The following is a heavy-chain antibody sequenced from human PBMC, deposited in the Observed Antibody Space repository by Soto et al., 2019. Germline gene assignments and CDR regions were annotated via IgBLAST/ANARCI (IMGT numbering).Heavy chain of an antibody. J-gene: IGHJ4*02. D-gene: IGHD3-3*01. Sequence: ASVTVSCQASGYTFTSYDINLVRQATGQGLEWMGWMNPNSGNTGYAQKFQGRVTMTRNTSISTAYMELSSLRSEDTAVYYCIRGFLEWPLDYWGQGTLVTVSS. CDR1: GYTFTSYD. CDR2: MNPNSGNT. CDR3: IRGFLEWPLDY. V-gene: IGHV1-8*01.